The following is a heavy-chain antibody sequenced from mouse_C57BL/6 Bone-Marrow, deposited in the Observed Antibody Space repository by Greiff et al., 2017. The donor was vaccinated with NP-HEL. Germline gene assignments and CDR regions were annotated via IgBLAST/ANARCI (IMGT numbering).Heavy chain of an antibody. Sequence: EVQRVESGGGLVQPGGSLKLSCAASGFTFSDYGMAWVRQAPRKGPEWVAFISNLAYSIYYADTVTGRFTISRENAKNTLFLQMTSLRSEDTAMYYCARVYYSNYWYFDVWGTGTTVTVSS. CDR2: ISNLAYSI. CDR3: ARVYYSNYWYFDV. V-gene: IGHV5-15*01. CDR1: GFTFSDYG. J-gene: IGHJ1*03. D-gene: IGHD2-5*01.